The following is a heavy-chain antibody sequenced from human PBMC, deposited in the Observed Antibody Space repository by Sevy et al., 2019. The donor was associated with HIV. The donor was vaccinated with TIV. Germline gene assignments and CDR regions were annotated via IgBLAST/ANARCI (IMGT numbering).Heavy chain of an antibody. Sequence: GGSLRLSCAASGSDYYMSWIRQAPGKGLEWVSYISSSGSTIYYADSVKGRFTISRDNAKNSLYLQMNSLRAEDTAVYYCARGAGVFNYWGQGTLVTVSS. D-gene: IGHD3-10*01. CDR2: ISSSGSTI. J-gene: IGHJ4*02. V-gene: IGHV3-11*01. CDR1: GSDYY. CDR3: ARGAGVFNY.